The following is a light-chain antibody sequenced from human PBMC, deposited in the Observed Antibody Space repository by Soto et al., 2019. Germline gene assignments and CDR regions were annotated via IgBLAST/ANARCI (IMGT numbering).Light chain of an antibody. Sequence: DIQMTQSASTLSASVGDRVTITCRASQSISSWLAWYQRKPGKAPKLLIYKASSLESGVPSRFSGSGSGTEFTLTISSLQPDYFATYYCQQYNSYSFTFGPGTKVDIK. CDR1: QSISSW. CDR3: QQYNSYSFT. V-gene: IGKV1-5*03. J-gene: IGKJ3*01. CDR2: KAS.